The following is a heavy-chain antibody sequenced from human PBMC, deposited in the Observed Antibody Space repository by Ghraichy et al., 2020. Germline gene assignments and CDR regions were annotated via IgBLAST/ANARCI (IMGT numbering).Heavy chain of an antibody. D-gene: IGHD6-6*01. CDR1: GYTFTSYG. CDR3: ARDWRGYSSSSKGYYYYMDV. V-gene: IGHV1-18*01. J-gene: IGHJ6*03. Sequence: ASVKVSCKASGYTFTSYGISWVRQAPGQGLEWMGWISVYNGNTNYAEELQGRVTMTTDTSTSTAYMELRSLRSDDTAVYYCARDWRGYSSSSKGYYYYMDVWGKGTTVTVSS. CDR2: ISVYNGNT.